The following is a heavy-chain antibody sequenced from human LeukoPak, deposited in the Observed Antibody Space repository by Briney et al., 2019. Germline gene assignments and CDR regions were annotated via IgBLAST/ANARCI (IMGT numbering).Heavy chain of an antibody. CDR1: GFTFSSYA. D-gene: IGHD4-11*01. CDR2: IWSDGTNQ. CDR3: ARDAQRGFDYSNSLEY. J-gene: IGHJ4*02. Sequence: GGSLRLSCAASGFTFSSYAMSWVRQAPGKGLEWVAVIWSDGTNQYYGDSVKGRFTISRDDSGNTVYLQMNSLRPEDTGVYYCARDAQRGFDYSNSLEYWGQGTPVTVST. V-gene: IGHV3-33*08.